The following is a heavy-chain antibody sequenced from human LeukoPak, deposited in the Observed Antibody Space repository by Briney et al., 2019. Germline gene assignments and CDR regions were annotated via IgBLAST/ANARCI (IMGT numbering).Heavy chain of an antibody. Sequence: SETLSLTCSVSGDPINGGNYLWTWIRQPAGKGLEWIGRVHTSGARDFNPSLESRVLISADISKNQFSLKLRSVTAADTAIYYCARASDSSGWYDWFDPWGQGTLVTVSS. V-gene: IGHV4-61*02. D-gene: IGHD6-19*01. CDR3: ARASDSSGWYDWFDP. J-gene: IGHJ5*02. CDR2: VHTSGAR. CDR1: GDPINGGNYL.